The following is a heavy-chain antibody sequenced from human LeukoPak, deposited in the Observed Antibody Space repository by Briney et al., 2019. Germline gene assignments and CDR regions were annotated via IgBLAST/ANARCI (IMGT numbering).Heavy chain of an antibody. J-gene: IGHJ4*02. CDR3: ARHYDSGSYYNPTFDY. CDR2: IYPGDSDT. CDR1: GYSFTSYW. V-gene: IGHV5-51*01. Sequence: GESLKISCKGSGYSFTSYWIGWVRQMPGKGLEWMGIIYPGDSDTRYSPSFQGQVTISADKSISTAYLQWSSLKASDTAVYYCARHYDSGSYYNPTFDYWGQGTLVTVSS. D-gene: IGHD3-10*01.